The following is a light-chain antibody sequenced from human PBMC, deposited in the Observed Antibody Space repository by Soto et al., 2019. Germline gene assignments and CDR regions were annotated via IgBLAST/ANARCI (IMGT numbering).Light chain of an antibody. CDR1: QSVSSN. Sequence: EIVLTQSPATLSVSPGERATLSCRASQSVSSNLAWYQQKLGQAPRLLIYGASTRAPGIPARFSGSGSGTEFTLVISSLQSEDFAAYYCQQYGSSEYTFGQGTKLEIK. CDR2: GAS. V-gene: IGKV3-15*01. CDR3: QQYGSSEYT. J-gene: IGKJ2*01.